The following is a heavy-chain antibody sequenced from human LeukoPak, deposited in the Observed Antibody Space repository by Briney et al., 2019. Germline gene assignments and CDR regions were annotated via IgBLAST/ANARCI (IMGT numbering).Heavy chain of an antibody. Sequence: PGGSLRLSCAASRFTFSSYDMSWVRQAPGKGLEWVSTISGSGGRTYYADSVKGRFTISRDNSKNTLYLQMNILRAEDTAEYYCSKEGYCSSTSCGNGMDVWGQGTTVTVSS. CDR2: ISGSGGRT. V-gene: IGHV3-23*01. CDR1: RFTFSSYD. D-gene: IGHD2-2*01. CDR3: SKEGYCSSTSCGNGMDV. J-gene: IGHJ6*02.